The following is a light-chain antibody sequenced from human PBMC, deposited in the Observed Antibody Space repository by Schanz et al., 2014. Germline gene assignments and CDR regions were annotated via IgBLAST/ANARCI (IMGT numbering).Light chain of an antibody. CDR1: SSEIGDNY. CDR3: GTWDNSLTAYV. Sequence: QSVLTQPPSVSAAPGQKVTISCSGSSSEIGDNYVSWYQHIPGTAPKVLIYDNHYRPSGIPDRFSGSKSGTSATLDITGLQTGDEADYYCGTWDNSLTAYVFGTGTKLTVL. V-gene: IGLV1-51*01. CDR2: DNH. J-gene: IGLJ1*01.